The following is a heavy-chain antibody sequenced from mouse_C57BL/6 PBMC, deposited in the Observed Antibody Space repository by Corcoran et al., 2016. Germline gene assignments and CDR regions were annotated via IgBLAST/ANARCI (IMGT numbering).Heavy chain of an antibody. Sequence: QIQLVQSGAELKKPGDTVKNSCKASGYTFTTYGMSWVKQAPGKGLKWRGWINVYSGVRTYADEFKGRFAFSLENSDRTAYLQINNLKNEDTATYFCERGDYYGSNSMDYWGQGTSVTVSS. CDR3: ERGDYYGSNSMDY. CDR1: GYTFTTYG. D-gene: IGHD1-1*01. V-gene: IGHV9-3*01. J-gene: IGHJ4*01. CDR2: INVYSGVR.